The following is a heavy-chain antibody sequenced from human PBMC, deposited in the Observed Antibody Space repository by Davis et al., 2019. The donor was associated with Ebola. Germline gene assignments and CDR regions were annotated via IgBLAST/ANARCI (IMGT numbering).Heavy chain of an antibody. CDR3: AKDADEDDYGLFDN. CDR2: VSGTGGTT. Sequence: PSETLSLTCAVYGGSLSGYYWTWVRQAPGKGLEWVSSVSGTGGTTYYAEFVEGRFTISRDNTKNTLHLQMNSLRVEDTAIYYCAKDADEDDYGLFDNWGQGALVSVSS. CDR1: GGSLSGYY. V-gene: IGHV3-23*01. J-gene: IGHJ4*02. D-gene: IGHD4-17*01.